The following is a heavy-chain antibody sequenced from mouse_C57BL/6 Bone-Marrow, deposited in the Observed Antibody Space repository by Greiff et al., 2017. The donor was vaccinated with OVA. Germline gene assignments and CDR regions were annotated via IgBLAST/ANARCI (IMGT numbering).Heavy chain of an antibody. CDR3: ARNYGLDFDY. CDR2: IYPGDGDT. Sequence: QVQLKESGAELVKPGASVKISCKASGYAFSSYWMNWVKQRPGKGLEWIGQIYPGDGDTNYNGKFKGKATLTADKSSSTAYMQLSSLTSEASAVYFCARNYGLDFDYWGQGTTLTVSS. D-gene: IGHD1-1*02. J-gene: IGHJ2*01. V-gene: IGHV1-80*01. CDR1: GYAFSSYW.